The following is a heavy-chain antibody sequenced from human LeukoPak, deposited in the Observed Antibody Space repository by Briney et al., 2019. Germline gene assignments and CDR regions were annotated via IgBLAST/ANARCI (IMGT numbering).Heavy chain of an antibody. CDR2: ISSSSSTI. CDR1: GFTFSSYS. Sequence: SGGSLRLSCAASGFTFSSYSMNWVRQAPGKGLEWVSYISSSSSTIYYADSVKGRFTISRDNAKNSLYLQMNSLRAEDTAVYYCARDERTSFDYWGQGTLVTVSS. V-gene: IGHV3-48*01. CDR3: ARDERTSFDY. J-gene: IGHJ4*02.